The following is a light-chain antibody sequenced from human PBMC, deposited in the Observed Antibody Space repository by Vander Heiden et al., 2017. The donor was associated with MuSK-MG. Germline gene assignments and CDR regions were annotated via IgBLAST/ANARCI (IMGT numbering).Light chain of an antibody. V-gene: IGKV2-28*01. CDR3: RQALQTPRT. Sequence: EIVITQSPLSLPVSPREPASISCRSSQSLLHSNGYNYLDWYLQEPGQSPQLLIYLGSNRASGVPDRFSGSGSGTDFTLEIIRVEAEDVGVYYCRQALQTPRTFGQGTKVEIK. CDR1: QSLLHSNGYNY. CDR2: LGS. J-gene: IGKJ1*01.